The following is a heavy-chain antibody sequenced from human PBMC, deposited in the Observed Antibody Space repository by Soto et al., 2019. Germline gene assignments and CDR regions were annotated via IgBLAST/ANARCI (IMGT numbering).Heavy chain of an antibody. V-gene: IGHV1-69*13. CDR1: GGTFSSYA. Sequence: SVKVSCKASGGTFSSYAISWVRQAPGQGLEWMGGIIPIFGTANYAQKFQGRVTITADESTSTAYMELSSLRSEDTAVYYCAREGGIIAAAGRTPADAFDIWGQGTMVTVSS. CDR2: IIPIFGTA. CDR3: AREGGIIAAAGRTPADAFDI. J-gene: IGHJ3*02. D-gene: IGHD6-13*01.